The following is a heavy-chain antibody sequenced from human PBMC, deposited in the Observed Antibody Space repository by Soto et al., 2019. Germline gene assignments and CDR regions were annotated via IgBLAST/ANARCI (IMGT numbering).Heavy chain of an antibody. CDR1: GFTFTRFS. CDR3: ARESEDLTSNFDY. V-gene: IGHV3-21*01. CDR2: ISSTTNYI. Sequence: GGSLRLSWAASGFTFTRFSMNWVRKAPGKGLEWVSSISSTTNYIYYADSMKGRFTVSRDNAKNSVYLEMNSLSAEDTAVYYCARESEDLTSNFDYWGQGTLVTVSS. J-gene: IGHJ4*02.